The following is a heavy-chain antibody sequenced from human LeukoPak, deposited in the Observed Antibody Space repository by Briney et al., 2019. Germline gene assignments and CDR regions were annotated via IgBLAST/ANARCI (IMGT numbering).Heavy chain of an antibody. D-gene: IGHD4-17*01. V-gene: IGHV1-69*13. CDR3: ATLTRRDFTVTPEDY. CDR1: GGTFIGYA. Sequence: SSVKVSCKASGGTFIGYAISWVRQAPGQGLEWMGGIIPVSGTANYAQNFQGRVTITADESTSTAYMELSSLRSEDTAVYYCATLTRRDFTVTPEDYWGQGTLVTVSS. CDR2: IIPVSGTA. J-gene: IGHJ4*02.